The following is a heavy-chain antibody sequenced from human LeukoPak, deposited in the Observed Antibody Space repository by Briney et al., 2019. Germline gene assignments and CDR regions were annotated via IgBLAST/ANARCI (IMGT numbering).Heavy chain of an antibody. J-gene: IGHJ4*02. V-gene: IGHV3-30*18. D-gene: IGHD3-22*01. CDR2: ISYDGSNK. CDR3: AKDTYYYDSSGYYLDY. CDR1: GFTFSSYG. Sequence: GGSLRLSCAASGFTFSSYGMHWVRQAPGKGLEWVAVISYDGSNKYHADSVKGRFTISRDNSKNTLYLQMNSLRAEDTAVYYCAKDTYYYDSSGYYLDYWGQGTLVTVSS.